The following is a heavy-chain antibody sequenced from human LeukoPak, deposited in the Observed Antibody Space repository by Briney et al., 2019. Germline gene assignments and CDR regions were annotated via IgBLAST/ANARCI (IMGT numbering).Heavy chain of an antibody. CDR1: GFTFSSYE. D-gene: IGHD3-10*01. CDR3: ARDGLVGGY. V-gene: IGHV3-48*03. Sequence: GGSLRLSCAASGFTFSSYEMNWVRQAPGKGLEWVSYITSSGRTIYYADSVKGRFTISRDNAKNSLYLQMNSLRAEDTAVYYCARDGLVGGYWGQGTLVTVSS. J-gene: IGHJ4*02. CDR2: ITSSGRTI.